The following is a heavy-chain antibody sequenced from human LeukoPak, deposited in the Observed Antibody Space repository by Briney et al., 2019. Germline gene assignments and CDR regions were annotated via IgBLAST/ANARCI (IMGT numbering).Heavy chain of an antibody. Sequence: SQTLSLTCAISGDSVSSNSATWNWIRQSPSRGLEWLGRTYYRSKWYNDYAASVKSRVTIKPDTSKNQFSLQLNSVTPEDTAVYYCARDGMAVAVGYFDLWGRGTLVTVSS. J-gene: IGHJ2*01. V-gene: IGHV6-1*01. D-gene: IGHD6-19*01. CDR2: TYYRSKWYN. CDR3: ARDGMAVAVGYFDL. CDR1: GDSVSSNSAT.